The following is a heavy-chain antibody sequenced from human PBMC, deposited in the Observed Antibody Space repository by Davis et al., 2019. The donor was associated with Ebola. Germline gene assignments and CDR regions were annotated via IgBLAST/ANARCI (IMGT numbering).Heavy chain of an antibody. Sequence: SETLSLTCTVSGDSVSSGSYYWSWIRQPPEKGLEWVGYIYYSGSTNCNPSLKSRVTISVDTSKNQFSLKLSSVTAADTAVYYCAREFSDIWGQGTMVTVSS. V-gene: IGHV4-61*01. J-gene: IGHJ3*02. CDR1: GDSVSSGSYY. CDR3: AREFSDI. CDR2: IYYSGST.